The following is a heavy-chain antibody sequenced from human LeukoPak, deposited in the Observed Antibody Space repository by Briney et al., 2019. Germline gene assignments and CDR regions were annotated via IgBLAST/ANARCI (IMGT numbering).Heavy chain of an antibody. Sequence: GGSLRLSCAASGCTFSSYAMSWVHQAPGKGLEWVSAISGSGGSTYYADSVQGRFTISRDNSKNTLYLQMNSLRAEDTAVYYCAKSGYCSSTSCYVLDWFDPWGQGTLVTVSS. D-gene: IGHD2-2*01. CDR1: GCTFSSYA. V-gene: IGHV3-23*01. CDR2: ISGSGGST. CDR3: AKSGYCSSTSCYVLDWFDP. J-gene: IGHJ5*02.